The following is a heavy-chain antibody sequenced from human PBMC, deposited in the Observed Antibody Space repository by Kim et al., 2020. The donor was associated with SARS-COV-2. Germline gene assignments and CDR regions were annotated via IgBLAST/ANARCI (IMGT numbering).Heavy chain of an antibody. CDR1: GFTFSSYA. CDR2: ISGSGGST. CDR3: AKLYIFVYYDSSGYPLAFDI. V-gene: IGHV3-23*01. D-gene: IGHD3-22*01. Sequence: GGSLRLSCAASGFTFSSYAMSWVRQAPGKGLEWVSAISGSGGSTYYADSVKGRFTISRDNSKNTLYLQMNSLRAEDTAVYYCAKLYIFVYYDSSGYPLAFDIWGQGTMVTVSS. J-gene: IGHJ3*02.